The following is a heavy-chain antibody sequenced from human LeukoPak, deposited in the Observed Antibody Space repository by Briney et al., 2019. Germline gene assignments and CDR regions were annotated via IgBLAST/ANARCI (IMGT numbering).Heavy chain of an antibody. CDR1: GFTFSSYA. V-gene: IGHV3-30-3*01. D-gene: IGHD3-3*01. CDR3: ARGVERFLEWLLRGGFDY. J-gene: IGHJ4*02. CDR2: ISYDGSNK. Sequence: GGSLRLSCAASGFTFSSYAMHWVRQAPGKGLEWVAVISYDGSNKYYADSVKGRFTISRDNSKNTLYLQMNSLRAEDTAVYYCARGVERFLEWLLRGGFDYWGQGTLVTVSS.